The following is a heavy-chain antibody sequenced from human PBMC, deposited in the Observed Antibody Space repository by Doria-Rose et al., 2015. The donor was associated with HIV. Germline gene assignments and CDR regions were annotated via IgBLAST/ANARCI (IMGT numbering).Heavy chain of an antibody. CDR1: GGSISHYY. V-gene: IGHV4-59*01. D-gene: IGHD1-26*01. CDR3: ARVLSGTYDY. Sequence: QAQLQESGPGLVKPSETLSLTCSVSGGSISHYYWSWIRQPPGKGLEYIGDIFYTGSTNYSTSLKSRVSISIDTSKNKFSLRLSSVTAADTAVYYCARVLSGTYDYWGQGTLVTVSS. J-gene: IGHJ4*02. CDR2: IFYTGST.